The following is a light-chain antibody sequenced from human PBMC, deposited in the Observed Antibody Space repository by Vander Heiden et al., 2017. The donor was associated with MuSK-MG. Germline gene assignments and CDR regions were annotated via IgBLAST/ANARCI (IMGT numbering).Light chain of an antibody. CDR2: GAS. CDR1: QSVSSN. Sequence: EIVMTQSPATLSVSPGERATLSCRASQSVSSNLAWYQQKPGQAPRLLIYGASTRATGFPARFSGSGSGTEFTLTISSLQSEDFAVYYCQQDNNWPLTFGGGTKVXIK. CDR3: QQDNNWPLT. J-gene: IGKJ4*01. V-gene: IGKV3-15*01.